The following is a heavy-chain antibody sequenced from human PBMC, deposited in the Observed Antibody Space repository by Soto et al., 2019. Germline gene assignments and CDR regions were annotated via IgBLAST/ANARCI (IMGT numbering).Heavy chain of an antibody. D-gene: IGHD3-16*01. CDR3: AREGGDGIDY. CDR2: IYYSGST. J-gene: IGHJ4*02. Sequence: SETLSLTCTVSGCSIRSGSHYWSWIRQHPGKGLEWIGYIYYSGSTYYNPSLKSRITISISTSKNQFSLKLTSVTAADTAVYYCAREGGDGIDYWGQGTLVTVS. V-gene: IGHV4-31*03. CDR1: GCSIRSGSHY.